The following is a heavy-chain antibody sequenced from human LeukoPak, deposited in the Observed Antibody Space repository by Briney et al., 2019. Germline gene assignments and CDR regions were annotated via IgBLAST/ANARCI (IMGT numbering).Heavy chain of an antibody. D-gene: IGHD3-3*01. CDR2: ISAYNGNT. Sequence: ASVKVSCKASGYTFTSYGISWVRQAPGQGLEWMGWISAYNGNTNYAQKLQGGVAMTTDTSTSTAYMELRSLRSDDTAVYYCARDESSHYDSWSGHPVIPDAFDIWGQGTMVTVSS. V-gene: IGHV1-18*01. CDR3: ARDESSHYDSWSGHPVIPDAFDI. J-gene: IGHJ3*02. CDR1: GYTFTSYG.